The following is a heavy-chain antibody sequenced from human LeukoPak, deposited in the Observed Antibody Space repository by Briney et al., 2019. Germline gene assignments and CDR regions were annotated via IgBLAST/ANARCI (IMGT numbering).Heavy chain of an antibody. CDR2: INHSGST. CDR3: ARGRITMVRGVPFDP. D-gene: IGHD3-10*01. J-gene: IGHJ5*02. V-gene: IGHV4-34*01. CDR1: GGSFSVYY. Sequence: PSETLSLTCAVYGGSFSVYYWSWIRQPPGKGLEWIGEINHSGSTNYNPSLKSRVTISVDTSKNQFSLKLSSVTAADTAVYYCARGRITMVRGVPFDPWGQGTLVTVSS.